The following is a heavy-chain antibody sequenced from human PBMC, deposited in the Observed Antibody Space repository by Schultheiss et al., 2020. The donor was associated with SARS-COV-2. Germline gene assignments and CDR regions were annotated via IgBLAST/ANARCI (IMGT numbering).Heavy chain of an antibody. J-gene: IGHJ6*02. V-gene: IGHV6-1*01. Sequence: SQTLSLTCAISGDSVSSNSAAWNWIRQSPSRGLEWLGRTYYRSKWYNDYAVSVKSRITINPDTSKNQFSLQLNSVTPEDTAVYYCAREVTVPATASYYYYGMDVWGQGTTVTVSS. CDR3: AREVTVPATASYYYYGMDV. CDR2: TYYRSKWYN. D-gene: IGHD2-2*01. CDR1: GDSVSSNSAA.